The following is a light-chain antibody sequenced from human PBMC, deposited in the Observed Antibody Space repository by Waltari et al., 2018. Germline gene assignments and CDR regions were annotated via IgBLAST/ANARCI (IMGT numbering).Light chain of an antibody. Sequence: DIQMTQSPSTLSASVGDSVIVTCRASQSISSSLAWYQQKPGKGPKFLIYDASSLQSGVPSRFSGSGSGTEFTLTISSLQPDDFATYYCQQYNNYPYTFGQGTKLEIK. CDR2: DAS. CDR1: QSISSS. CDR3: QQYNNYPYT. J-gene: IGKJ2*01. V-gene: IGKV1-5*01.